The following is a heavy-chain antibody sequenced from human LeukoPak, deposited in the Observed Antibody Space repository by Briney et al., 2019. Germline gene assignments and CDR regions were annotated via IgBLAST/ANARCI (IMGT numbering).Heavy chain of an antibody. J-gene: IGHJ4*02. V-gene: IGHV4-31*03. D-gene: IGHD2-21*02. Sequence: SETLSLTCTVSGDSINSCDHYWTWIRQQPGKGLEWIGHIHYGGFTDYNPSLKTRCVISVDPSKNVFSLDLTSVTAADTAVYVCARSWVETSFFDFWGQGVQVIVSS. CDR1: GDSINSCDHY. CDR3: ARSWVETSFFDF. CDR2: IHYGGFT.